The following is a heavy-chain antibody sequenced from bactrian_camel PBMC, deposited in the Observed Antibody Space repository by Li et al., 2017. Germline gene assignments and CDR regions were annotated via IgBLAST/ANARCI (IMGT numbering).Heavy chain of an antibody. V-gene: IGHV3S1*01. CDR2: IYTGSGNT. D-gene: IGHD5*01. J-gene: IGHJ6*01. Sequence: HVQLVESGGGSVQAGGSLRLSCAASGYTYNRNCMAWFRQAPGKEREGVARIYTGSGNTYYADSVKGRFTISRDNAKNTVYLQMASLKSEDTALYYCATSDDYGGGYYEPDGYWGQGTQVTVS. CDR1: GYTYNRNC. CDR3: ATSDDYGGGYYEPDGY.